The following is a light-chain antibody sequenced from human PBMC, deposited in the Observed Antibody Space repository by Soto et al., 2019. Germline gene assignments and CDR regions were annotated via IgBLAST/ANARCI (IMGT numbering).Light chain of an antibody. CDR1: SSDVGGYNY. CDR3: SSYAGNNNLV. Sequence: QSALTQPPSAPGSPGQSVTISCTGSSSDVGGYNYVSWYQQHPGKAPKLMIYEVSKRPSGVPDRFSGSKSGNTASLSVSGLQTEDEADYYCSSYAGNNNLVFGGGTKLTVL. CDR2: EVS. V-gene: IGLV2-8*01. J-gene: IGLJ2*01.